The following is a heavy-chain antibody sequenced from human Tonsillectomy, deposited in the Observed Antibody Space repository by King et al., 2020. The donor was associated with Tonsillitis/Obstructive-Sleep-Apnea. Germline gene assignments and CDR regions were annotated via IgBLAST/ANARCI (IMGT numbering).Heavy chain of an antibody. Sequence: VQLVESGGGLVQPGGSLRLSCAASGYTFSSYEMNWVRQAPGKGLEWVSYISSSGSTIYYADSVKGRFTISRDNAKNSLYLQMNSLRAEDTAVYYCARDLRTSMDVWGQGTTVTVSS. J-gene: IGHJ6*02. CDR1: GYTFSSYE. V-gene: IGHV3-48*03. CDR2: ISSSGSTI. CDR3: ARDLRTSMDV.